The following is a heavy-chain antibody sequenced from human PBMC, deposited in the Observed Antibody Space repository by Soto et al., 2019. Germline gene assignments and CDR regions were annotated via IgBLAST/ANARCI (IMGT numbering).Heavy chain of an antibody. CDR2: INHSGST. Sequence: QVQLQQWGAGLLKPSETLSLTCAVYGGSFSGYYWSWIRQPPGKGLEWIGEINHSGSTNYNPSLKTRVTISVDTSKNQFALKLGSVTAADTAVYYCVRATHGPAAADFDYWGQGTLVTVSS. CDR3: VRATHGPAAADFDY. V-gene: IGHV4-34*01. J-gene: IGHJ4*02. D-gene: IGHD2-2*01. CDR1: GGSFSGYY.